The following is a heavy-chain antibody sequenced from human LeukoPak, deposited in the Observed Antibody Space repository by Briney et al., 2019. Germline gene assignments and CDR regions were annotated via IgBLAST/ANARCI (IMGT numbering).Heavy chain of an antibody. J-gene: IGHJ4*02. V-gene: IGHV3-48*03. CDR1: GFTFSTYE. Sequence: PGGSLRLSCAASGFTFSTYEMNWVRQAPGKGLEWLSYITGSGSTKYYADSVRGRFTISRDNSKNSLYLQVNSLRAEGTAVYYCARLLDISDHWGQGTLVTVSS. CDR3: ARLLDISDH. CDR2: ITGSGSTK. D-gene: IGHD3-22*01.